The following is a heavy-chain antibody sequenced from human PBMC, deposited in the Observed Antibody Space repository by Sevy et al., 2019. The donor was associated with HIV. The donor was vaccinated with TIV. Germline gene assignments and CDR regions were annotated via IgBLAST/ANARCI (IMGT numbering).Heavy chain of an antibody. CDR1: GFTFSNYW. D-gene: IGHD2-2*01. V-gene: IGHV3-7*03. Sequence: GGSLRLSCAASGFTFSNYWMSWVRQAPGKGLEWVANIKEDGSENYYVDSVKGRFTISRDNAKNSLYLQMNSLRAEDTAVYYCARVGDCSSTSCFAYWFDPWGQGTLVTVS. CDR2: IKEDGSEN. CDR3: ARVGDCSSTSCFAYWFDP. J-gene: IGHJ5*02.